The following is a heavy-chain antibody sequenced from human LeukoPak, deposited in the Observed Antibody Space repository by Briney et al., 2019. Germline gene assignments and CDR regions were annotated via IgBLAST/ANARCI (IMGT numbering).Heavy chain of an antibody. Sequence: ASVKVSCKASGYTFTSYDINWGRQATGQGLEWMGWMNPNSGNTGYAQKFQGRVTMTRNTSISTAYMELSSLRSEDTAVYYCARGSAYYYDSRGYSLCDYWGQGTLVTVSS. V-gene: IGHV1-8*01. CDR3: ARGSAYYYDSRGYSLCDY. CDR1: GYTFTSYD. CDR2: MNPNSGNT. J-gene: IGHJ4*02. D-gene: IGHD3-22*01.